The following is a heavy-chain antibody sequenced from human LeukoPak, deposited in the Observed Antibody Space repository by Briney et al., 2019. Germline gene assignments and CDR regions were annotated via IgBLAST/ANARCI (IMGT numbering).Heavy chain of an antibody. J-gene: IGHJ4*02. Sequence: ASVKVSCKASGGTFSSYAISWVRQAPGQGLEWMGGIIPIFGTANYAQKFQGRVTITADESTSTAYMELSSLRSEDTAVYYCARGRIAVAGTFPYWGQGTLVTVSS. CDR2: IIPIFGTA. CDR1: GGTFSSYA. V-gene: IGHV1-69*13. CDR3: ARGRIAVAGTFPY. D-gene: IGHD6-19*01.